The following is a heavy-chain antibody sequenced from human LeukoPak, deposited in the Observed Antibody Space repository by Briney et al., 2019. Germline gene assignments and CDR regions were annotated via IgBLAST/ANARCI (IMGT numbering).Heavy chain of an antibody. CDR3: ATPLGYGDYPLDY. Sequence: SETLSLTCTVSGGSISSSSYYWGWIRQPPGKGLEWIGSIYYRWCTYYNPSLKSRITISVDTSKNQCSLKLSSVTAADTAVYYCATPLGYGDYPLDYWGQGTLVTVSS. V-gene: IGHV4-39*01. CDR2: IYYRWCT. D-gene: IGHD4-17*01. J-gene: IGHJ4*02. CDR1: GGSISSSSYY.